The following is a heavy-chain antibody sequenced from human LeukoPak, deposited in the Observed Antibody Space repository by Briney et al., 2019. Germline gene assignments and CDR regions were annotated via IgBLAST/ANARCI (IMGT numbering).Heavy chain of an antibody. V-gene: IGHV3-48*03. CDR2: ISSSGSTT. CDR1: GFTFTSYE. J-gene: IGHJ5*02. D-gene: IGHD2-15*01. CDR3: ARDPRGSGSGGSSRFFDP. Sequence: GGSLRLSCAASGFTFTSYEMNWVRQAPGKGLEWVSYISSSGSTTYYADSVKGRFTISRDNTKYSLYLQMNSLRAEDTAVYYCARDPRGSGSGGSSRFFDPWGQGTLVTVSS.